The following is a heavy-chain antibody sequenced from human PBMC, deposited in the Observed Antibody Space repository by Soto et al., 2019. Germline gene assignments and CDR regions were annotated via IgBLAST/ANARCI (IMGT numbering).Heavy chain of an antibody. J-gene: IGHJ6*02. V-gene: IGHV4-34*01. Sequence: QVQLQQWGAGLLKPSETLSLTCAVYGGSFSGYXXXXIRQPPGKGLEWIGEINHSGSTNYNPSLKSRVTISVDTSKNQFSLKLSSVTAADTAVYYCARGLRHGYNYYYYYGMDVWGQGTTVTVSS. D-gene: IGHD5-12*01. CDR1: GGSFSGYX. CDR3: ARGLRHGYNYYYYYGMDV. CDR2: INHSGST.